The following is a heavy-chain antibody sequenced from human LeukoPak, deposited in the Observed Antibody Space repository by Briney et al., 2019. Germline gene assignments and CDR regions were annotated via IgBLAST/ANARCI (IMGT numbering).Heavy chain of an antibody. CDR3: ARAVIIFGAAVAKGFDC. CDR2: ISYDGSNK. CDR1: GFTFSSYG. D-gene: IGHD3-3*01. V-gene: IGHV3-30*03. J-gene: IGHJ4*02. Sequence: GGSLRLSCAASGFTFSSYGMHWVRQAPGKGLEWVAVISYDGSNKYYADSVKGRFTISRDNSKDTLYLQMNSLRAEDTAVYYCARAVIIFGAAVAKGFDCWGQGTLVTVSS.